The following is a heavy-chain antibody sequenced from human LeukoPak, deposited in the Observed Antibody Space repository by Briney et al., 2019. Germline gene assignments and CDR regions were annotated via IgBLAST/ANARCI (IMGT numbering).Heavy chain of an antibody. Sequence: GGSLRLSCAASGFTFSSYGMHWVRQAPGKGLEWVAVIWHDGSNKYYADSVKGRFTISKDNSKNTLYLQMNSLRAEDTAVYYCARGVGAAAAPFDYWGQGTLVTVSS. CDR1: GFTFSSYG. CDR2: IWHDGSNK. CDR3: ARGVGAAAAPFDY. D-gene: IGHD6-13*01. J-gene: IGHJ4*02. V-gene: IGHV3-33*01.